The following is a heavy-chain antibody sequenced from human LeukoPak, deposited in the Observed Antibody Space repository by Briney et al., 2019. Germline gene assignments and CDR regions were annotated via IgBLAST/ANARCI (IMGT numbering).Heavy chain of an antibody. CDR3: AREYSSPKISDPVISYYYMDV. Sequence: PSETLSLTCTLSGGSISSYYWSWIRQPAGKGLEWSGRIYTSGSTNYNPSLKSRVTISVDISKNHFSLKLSSVTAADPAVYYCAREYSSPKISDPVISYYYMDVWGKGTTVTVSS. V-gene: IGHV4-4*07. J-gene: IGHJ6*03. CDR1: GGSISSYY. D-gene: IGHD6-13*01. CDR2: IYTSGST.